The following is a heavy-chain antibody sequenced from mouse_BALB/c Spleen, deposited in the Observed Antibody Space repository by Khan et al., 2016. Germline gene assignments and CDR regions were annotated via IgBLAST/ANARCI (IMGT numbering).Heavy chain of an antibody. D-gene: IGHD2-13*01. Sequence: EVQLVESGGGLVQPKGSLKLSCAVSGFTFNTYAMNWVRQAPGKGLEWVARIRSKSDNYAIYYADSVKDRFTISRDDSQNMLYLQMNNLKTEDTAMYYSESHGDPVDGYFDVWGAGTTVTVSA. CDR3: ESHGDPVDGYFDV. CDR2: IRSKSDNYAI. CDR1: GFTFNTYA. J-gene: IGHJ1*01. V-gene: IGHV10-1*02.